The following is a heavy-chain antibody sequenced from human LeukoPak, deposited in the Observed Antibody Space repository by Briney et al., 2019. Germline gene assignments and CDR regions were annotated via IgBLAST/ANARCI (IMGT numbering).Heavy chain of an antibody. CDR2: IKQDGSEK. D-gene: IGHD2-15*01. CDR1: GFTFSSYW. J-gene: IGHJ4*02. CDR3: ARDADIVVVVAATPLGY. Sequence: PGGSLRLSCAASGFTFSSYWMSWVRQAPGKGLEWVANIKQDGSEKYYVDSVKGRFTISRDNAKNSLYLQMNSLRAEDTAVYYCARDADIVVVVAATPLGYWGQGTLVTVSS. V-gene: IGHV3-7*01.